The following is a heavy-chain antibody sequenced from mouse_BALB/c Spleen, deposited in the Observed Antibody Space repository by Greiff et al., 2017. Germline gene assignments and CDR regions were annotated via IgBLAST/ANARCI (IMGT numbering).Heavy chain of an antibody. V-gene: IGHV1-5*01. Sequence: EVHLVESGTVLARPGASVKMSCKASGYTFTSYWMHWVKQRPGQGLEWIGAIYPGNSDTSYNQKFKGKAKLTAVTSTSTAYMELSSLTNEDSAVYYCTRRLNPTVVAFDYWGQGTTLTVSS. J-gene: IGHJ2*01. CDR3: TRRLNPTVVAFDY. CDR2: IYPGNSDT. D-gene: IGHD1-1*01. CDR1: GYTFTSYW.